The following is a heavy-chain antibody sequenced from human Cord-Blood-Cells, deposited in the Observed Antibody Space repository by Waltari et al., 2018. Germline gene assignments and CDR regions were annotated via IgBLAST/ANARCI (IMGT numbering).Heavy chain of an antibody. J-gene: IGHJ4*02. Sequence: QVQLQESGPGLVKPSETLSLTCTVPGGPSSRYYWSWIRQPPGKGLEWIGYIYYSGSTNYNPSLKSRVTISVDTSKNQFSLKLSSVTAADTAVYYCARDGLGGGNFDYWGQGTLVTVSS. CDR1: GGPSSRYY. D-gene: IGHD2-15*01. CDR3: ARDGLGGGNFDY. V-gene: IGHV4-59*01. CDR2: IYYSGST.